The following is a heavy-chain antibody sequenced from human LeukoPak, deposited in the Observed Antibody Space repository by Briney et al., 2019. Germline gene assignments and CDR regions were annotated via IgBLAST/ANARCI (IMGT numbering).Heavy chain of an antibody. Sequence: GGSLRLSCAASGFTFSSYEMNWVRQAPGKGLEWVSYISSSGSTIYYADSVKGRFTISRDNAKNSLYLQMNSLRVEDTAVYFCARDRSSGWNKYFDHWGQGILVTVSS. D-gene: IGHD6-19*01. CDR2: ISSSGSTI. J-gene: IGHJ4*02. CDR1: GFTFSSYE. V-gene: IGHV3-48*03. CDR3: ARDRSSGWNKYFDH.